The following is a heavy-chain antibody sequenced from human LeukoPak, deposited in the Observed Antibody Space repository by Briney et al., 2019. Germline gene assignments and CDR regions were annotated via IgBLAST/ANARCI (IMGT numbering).Heavy chain of an antibody. Sequence: KPSETLSLTCTVSGGSISSYYWSWIRQPAGKGLEWIGRIYTSGSTNHNPSLKSRVTMSVDTSKNQFSLKLSSVTAADTAVYYCARVKGYCSSTSCYSYYYYMDVWGKGTTVTVSS. D-gene: IGHD2-2*02. CDR3: ARVKGYCSSTSCYSYYYYMDV. J-gene: IGHJ6*03. V-gene: IGHV4-4*07. CDR2: IYTSGST. CDR1: GGSISSYY.